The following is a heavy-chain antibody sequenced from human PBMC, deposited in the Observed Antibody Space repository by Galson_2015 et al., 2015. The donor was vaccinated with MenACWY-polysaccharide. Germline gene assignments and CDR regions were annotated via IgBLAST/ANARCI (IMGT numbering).Heavy chain of an antibody. CDR1: GFSFSTYD. CDR2: ISYDGSNK. V-gene: IGHV3-30*03. Sequence: SLRLSCAASGFSFSTYDIHWVRQAPGKGLEWVAVISYDGSNKYYADSVKGRFTISRDNSKDSLYLEMNSLTAEDTGLYYCARDRGSYDAYDIWGQGT. CDR3: ARDRGSYDAYDI. J-gene: IGHJ3*02. D-gene: IGHD5-18*01.